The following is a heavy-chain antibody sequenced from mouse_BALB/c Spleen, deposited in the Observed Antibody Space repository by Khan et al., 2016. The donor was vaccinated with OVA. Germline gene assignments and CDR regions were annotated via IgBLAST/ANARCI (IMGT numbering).Heavy chain of an antibody. CDR2: INTETGEP. CDR1: GYTFTDYS. CDR3: ARGNFRFAY. J-gene: IGHJ3*01. V-gene: IGHV9-2-1*01. Sequence: QVQLKQSGPELKKPGETVKISCKASGYTFTDYSMHWVKQAPGKGLKWMGWINTETGEPTYADDFKGRFAFSLETSASTAYLQINNLKKEDTATYFCARGNFRFAYWGQGTLVTVSA.